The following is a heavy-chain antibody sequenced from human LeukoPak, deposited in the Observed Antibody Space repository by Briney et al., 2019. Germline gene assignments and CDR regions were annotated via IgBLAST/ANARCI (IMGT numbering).Heavy chain of an antibody. CDR2: ISGSGDDT. D-gene: IGHD2-2*01. CDR3: AKRGSTAYSTPHFDF. CDR1: GFTFSNYG. Sequence: GGSLRLSCAASGFTFSNYGMSWVRQAPGKGLEWVSGISGSGDDTPHADSVKGRFTISRDNSKNTLCLQMNNLRAEDTAVYYCAKRGSTAYSTPHFDFWGQGALVTVSS. J-gene: IGHJ4*02. V-gene: IGHV3-23*01.